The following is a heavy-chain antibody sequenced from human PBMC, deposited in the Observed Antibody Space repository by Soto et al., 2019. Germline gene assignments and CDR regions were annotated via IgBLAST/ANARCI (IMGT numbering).Heavy chain of an antibody. D-gene: IGHD3-16*02. J-gene: IGHJ4*02. CDR2: IIPIFGTA. CDR1: GGTFSSYA. V-gene: IGHV1-69*13. Sequence: ASVKVSCKASGGTFSSYAISWVRQAPGQGLEWMGGIIPIFGTANYAQKFQGRVTITADESTSTAYMELSSLRSEDTAVYYCARGERITFGGVIVPEDFDYWGQGTLVTVSS. CDR3: ARGERITFGGVIVPEDFDY.